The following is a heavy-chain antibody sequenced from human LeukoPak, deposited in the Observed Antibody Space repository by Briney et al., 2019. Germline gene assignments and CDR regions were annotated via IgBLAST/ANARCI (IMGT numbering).Heavy chain of an antibody. CDR1: GFTFAESA. J-gene: IGHJ4*02. V-gene: IGHV3-21*01. Sequence: GGSLRLSCEASGFTFAESAMTWVRQAPGKGLEWVSSISSSSSYIYYADSVKGRFTISRDNAKNSLYLQMNSLRAEDTAVYYCARDLSSYSSSWYIRDAYLDYWGQGTLVTVSS. CDR2: ISSSSSYI. CDR3: ARDLSSYSSSWYIRDAYLDY. D-gene: IGHD6-13*01.